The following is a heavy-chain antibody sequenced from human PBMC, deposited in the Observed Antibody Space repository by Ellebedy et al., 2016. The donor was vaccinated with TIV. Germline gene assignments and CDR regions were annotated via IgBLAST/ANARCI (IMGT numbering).Heavy chain of an antibody. J-gene: IGHJ5*02. Sequence: AASVKVSCKASGYTFSSFFMHWVRQAPGQGLEWMGIINPSGGSTTYTQKLQGRVTMTRDTSTRTVYMELSSLRSEDTAVYYCARGDGDYGNWFDPWGQGTLVTVSS. CDR2: INPSGGST. CDR3: ARGDGDYGNWFDP. CDR1: GYTFSSFF. V-gene: IGHV1-46*04. D-gene: IGHD4-17*01.